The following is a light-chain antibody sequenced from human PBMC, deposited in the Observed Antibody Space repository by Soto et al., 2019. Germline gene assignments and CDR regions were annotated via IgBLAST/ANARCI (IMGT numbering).Light chain of an antibody. V-gene: IGKV1-5*01. CDR1: QSISSC. Sequence: DIQMTQSPSSRSASVRDRVTITCRSSQSISSCVSWYQQKPVKAPKLLIYDASSLESRVPARFSGSGSGTEFPLTISSLQPDDFATNYCQQYNSYSLTFGGGTKVDIK. CDR3: QQYNSYSLT. CDR2: DAS. J-gene: IGKJ4*01.